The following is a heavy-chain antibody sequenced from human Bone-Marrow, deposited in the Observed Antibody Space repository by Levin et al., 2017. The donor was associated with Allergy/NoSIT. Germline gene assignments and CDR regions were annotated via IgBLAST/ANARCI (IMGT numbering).Heavy chain of an antibody. V-gene: IGHV3-11*01. Sequence: GGSLRLSCAASGFTFSNFYMSWIRQTPAQGLEWVSHISSSGANKYYADSVKGRFTVSRDNTKNLVYLKMDNLRTEDTGVYYCANTYTTCVRGSVDVWGQGITVTVSS. CDR3: ANTYTTCVRGSVDV. D-gene: IGHD1-1*01. CDR2: ISSSGANK. CDR1: GFTFSNFY. J-gene: IGHJ6*02.